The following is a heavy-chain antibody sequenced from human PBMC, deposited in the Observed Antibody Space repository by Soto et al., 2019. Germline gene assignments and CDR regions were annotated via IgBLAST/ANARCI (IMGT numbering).Heavy chain of an antibody. V-gene: IGHV4-59*08. CDR1: GGSINSYY. J-gene: IGHJ2*01. Sequence: QVQLQESGPGLVKPSETLSLTCTVSGGSINSYYWSWIGQPPGKGLEWIGYIYYSGSTIYNPSLKSRLTISVDTSKNQFSLKLRSVTAADTAVYYCARHVANGFTFDIWGRGTLVTVSS. D-gene: IGHD3-3*01. CDR2: IYYSGST. CDR3: ARHVANGFTFDI.